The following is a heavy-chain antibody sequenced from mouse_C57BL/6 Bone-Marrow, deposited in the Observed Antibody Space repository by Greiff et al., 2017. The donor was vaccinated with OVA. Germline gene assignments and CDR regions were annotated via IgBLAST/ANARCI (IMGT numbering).Heavy chain of an antibody. CDR3: ARYPVVAPYFDY. CDR1: GYAFTNYL. V-gene: IGHV1-54*01. J-gene: IGHJ2*01. Sequence: QVQLQQSGAELVRPGTSVKVSCKASGYAFTNYLIEWVKPRPGKGLEWIGVINPGRGGINYNEKLKGKATLTADKSSSTSYMHLSSMTSEYSAVYFCARYPVVAPYFDYWGQGTTLTVSS. D-gene: IGHD1-1*01. CDR2: INPGRGGI.